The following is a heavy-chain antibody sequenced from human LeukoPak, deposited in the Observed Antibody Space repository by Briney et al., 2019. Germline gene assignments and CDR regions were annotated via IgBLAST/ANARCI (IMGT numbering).Heavy chain of an antibody. D-gene: IGHD3-22*01. CDR2: ISGSGGST. Sequence: GGSLRLSCAASGFTFSSYAMSWVRQAPGKGLEWVSAISGSGGSTYYADSVKGRFTISRDNSKNTLYLQMNSLRAEDTAVYYCAKSYYDSSGYYSVFDYWGQGTLVTVSS. CDR3: AKSYYDSSGYYSVFDY. J-gene: IGHJ4*02. V-gene: IGHV3-23*01. CDR1: GFTFSSYA.